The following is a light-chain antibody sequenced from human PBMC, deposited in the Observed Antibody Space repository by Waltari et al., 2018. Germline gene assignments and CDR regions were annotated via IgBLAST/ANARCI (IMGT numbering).Light chain of an antibody. CDR1: SSDVGSYNL. CDR2: EVT. Sequence: QSALTQPASVSGSPGQSIPISCPGTSSDVGSYNLFSWYQQHPGKAPKLMVYEVTKRPSGVYNRFSGSKSGNSASLTISGLQAEDEADYYCCSYAGSSTLVFGGGTKVTVL. J-gene: IGLJ3*02. CDR3: CSYAGSSTLV. V-gene: IGLV2-23*02.